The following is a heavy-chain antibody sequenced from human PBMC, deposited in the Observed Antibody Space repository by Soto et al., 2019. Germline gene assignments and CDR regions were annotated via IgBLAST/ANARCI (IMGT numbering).Heavy chain of an antibody. CDR2: IYYSGST. Sequence: PSETLSLTCTVSGGSISSGDYYWSWIRQPPGKGLEWIGYIYYSGSTYYNPSLKSRVTISVDTSKNQFSLKLSSVTAADTAVYYCARDAADPNTAMALGYYYYGMDVWGQGTTVTVSS. D-gene: IGHD5-18*01. V-gene: IGHV4-30-4*01. CDR1: GGSISSGDYY. CDR3: ARDAADPNTAMALGYYYYGMDV. J-gene: IGHJ6*02.